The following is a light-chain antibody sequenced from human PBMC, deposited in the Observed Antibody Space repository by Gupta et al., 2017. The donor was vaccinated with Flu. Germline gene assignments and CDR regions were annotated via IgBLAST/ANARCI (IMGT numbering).Light chain of an antibody. CDR3: QQYNSFPST. CDR2: KAS. CDR1: QSLTSW. V-gene: IGKV1-5*03. J-gene: IGKJ2*01. Sequence: DIQMTQSPSTLSASVGDRVTITCRASQSLTSWLAWYQQKPGEAPKLLIYKASNLESGLSSRFSGSGSGTEFTLTISSLQPDDFATYYCQQYNSFPSTFGQGTTLEIK.